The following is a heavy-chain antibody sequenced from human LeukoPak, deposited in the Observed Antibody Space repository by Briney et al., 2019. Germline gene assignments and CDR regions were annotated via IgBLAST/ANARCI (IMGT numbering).Heavy chain of an antibody. CDR2: ISSSSSYI. D-gene: IGHD2-2*02. J-gene: IGHJ3*02. CDR3: ARDRIPAAITGDAFDI. V-gene: IGHV3-21*01. CDR1: GFTFSSYS. Sequence: GGSLRLSCAASGFTFSSYSMNWVRQAPGKGLEWVSSISSSSSYIYYADSVKGRFTISRGNAKNSLYLQMNSLRAEDTAVYYCARDRIPAAITGDAFDIRGQGTMVTVSS.